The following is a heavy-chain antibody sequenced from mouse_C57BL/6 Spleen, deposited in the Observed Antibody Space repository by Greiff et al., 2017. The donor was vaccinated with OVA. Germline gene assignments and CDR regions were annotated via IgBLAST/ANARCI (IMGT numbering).Heavy chain of an antibody. V-gene: IGHV1-54*01. CDR1: GYAFTNYL. D-gene: IGHD1-1*01. CDR3: ARPLRDYAMDY. J-gene: IGHJ4*01. CDR2: INPGSGGT. Sequence: QVQLQQSGAELVRPGTSVKVSCKASGYAFTNYLIEWVKQRPGQGLEWIGVINPGSGGTNYNEKFKGKATLTADKSSSTAYMQLSSLTSEDSAVYFCARPLRDYAMDYWGQGTSVTVSS.